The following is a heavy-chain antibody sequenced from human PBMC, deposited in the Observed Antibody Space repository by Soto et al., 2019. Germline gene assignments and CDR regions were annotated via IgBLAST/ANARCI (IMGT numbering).Heavy chain of an antibody. CDR2: IYYSGST. J-gene: IGHJ4*02. CDR3: CTGYRSGGSCCSPCGY. CDR1: GGSISSGDYY. V-gene: IGHV4-30-4*08. D-gene: IGHD2-15*01. Sequence: PSETLSLTCTVSGGSISSGDYYWSWIRQPPGKGLEWIGYIYYSGSTYYNPSLKSRVTISVDTSKNQFSLKLSSVTATDTAVYYCCTGYRSGGSCCSPCGYWGQGTVVAVSS.